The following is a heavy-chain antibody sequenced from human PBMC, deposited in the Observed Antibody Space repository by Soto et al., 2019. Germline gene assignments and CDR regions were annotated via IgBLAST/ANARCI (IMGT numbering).Heavy chain of an antibody. CDR2: INAGNGNT. Sequence: GASVKISCKASGYTFTSYAMHWVRQAPGQRLEWMGWINAGNGNTKYSQKFQGRVTITRDTSASTAYMELSSLRSEDTAVYYCARGLATYYFDSSGALGFDYWGQGTLVTVSS. J-gene: IGHJ4*02. CDR1: GYTFTSYA. V-gene: IGHV1-3*01. D-gene: IGHD3-22*01. CDR3: ARGLATYYFDSSGALGFDY.